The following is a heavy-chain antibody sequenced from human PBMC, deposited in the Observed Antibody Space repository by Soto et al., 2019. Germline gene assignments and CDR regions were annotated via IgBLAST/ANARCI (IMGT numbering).Heavy chain of an antibody. J-gene: IGHJ4*02. CDR1: GGTFSSYT. V-gene: IGHV1-69*02. CDR2: IIPILGIA. D-gene: IGHD5-12*01. CDR3: ATLASGYDSLITDY. Sequence: QVQLVQSGAEVKKPGSSVKVSCKASGGTFSSYTISWVRQAPGQGLEWMGRIIPILGIANYAQKFQGRVTITADKSTSTAYVELSSLRSEDTAVYYCATLASGYDSLITDYWGQGTLVTVSS.